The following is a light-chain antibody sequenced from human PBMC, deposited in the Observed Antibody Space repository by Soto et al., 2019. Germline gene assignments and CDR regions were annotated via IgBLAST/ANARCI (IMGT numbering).Light chain of an antibody. CDR3: SSFAGSNRV. CDR2: EVS. J-gene: IGLJ1*01. Sequence: QSVLTQPPSASGSPGQSVTIPCTGTSSDVGGYNYVSWYQQHPGKAPKLMIYEVSKRPSGVPDRFSGSKSGNTASLTVSGLQAEDEAEYYCSSFAGSNRVFGTGTKVTVL. V-gene: IGLV2-8*01. CDR1: SSDVGGYNY.